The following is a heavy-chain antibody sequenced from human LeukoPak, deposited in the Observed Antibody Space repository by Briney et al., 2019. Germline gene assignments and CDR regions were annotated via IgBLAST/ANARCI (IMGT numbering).Heavy chain of an antibody. CDR1: GYSITSGYY. J-gene: IGHJ6*03. D-gene: IGHD5-18*01. CDR3: ARGRGYSYGPQGNVHYMDV. CDR2: VYHSGNT. Sequence: PSETLSLTCTVSGYSITSGYYWGWIRPSAGKGLEWIGSVYHSGNTYYNPSLKSRVTISVDTSKNQFSLKLSSVTAADTAVYYCARGRGYSYGPQGNVHYMDVWGKGTTVTVSS. V-gene: IGHV4-38-2*02.